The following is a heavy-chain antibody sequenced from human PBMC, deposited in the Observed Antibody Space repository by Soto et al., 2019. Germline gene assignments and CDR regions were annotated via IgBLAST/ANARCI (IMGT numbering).Heavy chain of an antibody. D-gene: IGHD2-2*02. V-gene: IGHV1-2*04. CDR3: ARAYCSSHSCYNGDAFDI. J-gene: IGHJ3*02. CDR1: GYTFTGYY. CDR2: INPNSGGT. Sequence: ASVKVSCKASGYTFTGYYRHWVRQAPGQGLEWMGWINPNSGGTNYAQKFQGWVTMTRDTSISTAYMELSRLRSDDTAVYYCARAYCSSHSCYNGDAFDIWGQGTMVTVSS.